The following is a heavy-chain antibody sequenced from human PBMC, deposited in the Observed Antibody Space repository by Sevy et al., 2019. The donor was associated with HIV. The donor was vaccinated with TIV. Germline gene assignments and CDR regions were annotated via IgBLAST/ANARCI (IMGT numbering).Heavy chain of an antibody. V-gene: IGHV2-5*02. CDR2: IYWDDDK. Sequence: SGPTLVKPTQTLTLTCTFSGFSLTTSGVGVGWIRQPPGKALEWLALIYWDDDKRYSPSLKSRLTITKDTSKNQVVLTKTNMDPVDTATYYCAHRPDNYDILTGYFPNWFDPWGQGTLVTVSS. J-gene: IGHJ5*02. CDR3: AHRPDNYDILTGYFPNWFDP. D-gene: IGHD3-9*01. CDR1: GFSLTTSGVG.